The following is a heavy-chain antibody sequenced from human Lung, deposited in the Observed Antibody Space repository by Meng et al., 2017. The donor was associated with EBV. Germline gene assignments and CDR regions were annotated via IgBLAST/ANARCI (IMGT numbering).Heavy chain of an antibody. Sequence: EVPLVEAGGGLGQPWGSLRLACAASGFTFSSYAMSWVRQAPGKGLEWVSAISGSGGSTYYADSVKGRFTISRDNSKNTLYLQMNSLRAEDTAVYYCAKDHRGGGSWGQGTLVTVFS. V-gene: IGHV3-23*04. J-gene: IGHJ5*02. CDR3: AKDHRGGGS. CDR2: ISGSGGST. CDR1: GFTFSSYA. D-gene: IGHD2-21*01.